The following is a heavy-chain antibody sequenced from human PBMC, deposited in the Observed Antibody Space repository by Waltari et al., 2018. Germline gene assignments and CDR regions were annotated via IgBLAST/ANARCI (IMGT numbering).Heavy chain of an antibody. Sequence: QLQLQESGPGLVKPSETLSLTCTVSGGSISSSSYYWGWIRQPPGKGLEWIGSIYYSGSTYYNPSLKSRVTISVDTSKNQFSLKLSSVTAADTAVYYCTREEYSSLIRFDYWGQGTLVTVSS. CDR2: IYYSGST. V-gene: IGHV4-39*07. J-gene: IGHJ4*02. CDR1: GGSISSSSYY. D-gene: IGHD6-6*01. CDR3: TREEYSSLIRFDY.